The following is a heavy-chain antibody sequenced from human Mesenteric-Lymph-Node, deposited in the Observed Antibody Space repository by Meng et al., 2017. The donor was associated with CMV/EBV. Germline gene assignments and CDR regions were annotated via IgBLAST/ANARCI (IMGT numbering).Heavy chain of an antibody. CDR3: AGTAIRVGATTFVY. CDR2: GYHNGGT. V-gene: IGHV4-4*02. D-gene: IGHD1-26*01. J-gene: IGHJ4*02. Sequence: VSGGSISSSNWWRWVRQPPGKGLGWIGEGYHNGGTNYNPSIKSRVTISVDKSKNQFSLKLSSVTAADTAVYYCAGTAIRVGATTFVYWGQGTLVTVSS. CDR1: GGSISSSNW.